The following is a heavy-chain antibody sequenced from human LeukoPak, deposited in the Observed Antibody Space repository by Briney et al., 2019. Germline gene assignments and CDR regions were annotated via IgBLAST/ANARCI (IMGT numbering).Heavy chain of an antibody. V-gene: IGHV4-59*08. CDR2: IYYSGST. Sequence: SETLSLTCTVSGGSISSYYWSWIRQPPGKGLEWIGYIYYSGSTNYNPSLKSRVTISVDMSKNQFSLKLSSVTAADTAVYYCASSPANYLGYCSSTSCYSFDYWGQGTLVTVSS. CDR1: GGSISSYY. CDR3: ASSPANYLGYCSSTSCYSFDY. D-gene: IGHD2-2*01. J-gene: IGHJ4*02.